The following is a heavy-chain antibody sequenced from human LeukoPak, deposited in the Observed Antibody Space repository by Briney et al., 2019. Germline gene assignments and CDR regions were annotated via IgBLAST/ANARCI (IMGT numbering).Heavy chain of an antibody. CDR1: GFTFSNAW. J-gene: IGHJ4*02. Sequence: PGGSLRLSCAASGFTFSNAWMSWVRQAPGKGLEWVGRIKRKTDGGTTDYAAPVKGRFTISRDDSKNTLYLQMNSLRAEDTAVYYCARERKYDSNFDYWGQGTLVTVSS. CDR3: ARERKYDSNFDY. D-gene: IGHD1-1*01. V-gene: IGHV3-15*05. CDR2: IKRKTDGGTT.